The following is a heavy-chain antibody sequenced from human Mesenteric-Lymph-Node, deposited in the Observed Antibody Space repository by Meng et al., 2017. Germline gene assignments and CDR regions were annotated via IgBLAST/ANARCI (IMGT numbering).Heavy chain of an antibody. CDR3: ARRRGGSGRDC. D-gene: IGHD3-10*01. CDR2: IYDSGST. V-gene: IGHV4-39*01. J-gene: IGHJ4*02. Sequence: VLVLGHVNHCESRACTCAVCGGTISSSSSYWDWIRKTPGKGLVWIGAIYDSGSTSYNPSLQSRVNIFVDTSKNQFSLMLTSVNAKDTAVYYCARRRGGSGRDCWGQGTLVTVSS. CDR1: GGTISSSSSY.